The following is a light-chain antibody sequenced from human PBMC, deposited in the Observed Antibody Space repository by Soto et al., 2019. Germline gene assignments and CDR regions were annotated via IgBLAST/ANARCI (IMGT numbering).Light chain of an antibody. Sequence: EIVLTQSPASLSLSPGERDTLSCRASQSVSRYLAWYQQKPGQAPRLLIYDASNRATGIPARFSGSGSGTDFTLTISSLEPEDFAVYYCQQRSDWPLTFGQGTRLEIK. V-gene: IGKV3-11*01. CDR3: QQRSDWPLT. CDR2: DAS. CDR1: QSVSRY. J-gene: IGKJ5*01.